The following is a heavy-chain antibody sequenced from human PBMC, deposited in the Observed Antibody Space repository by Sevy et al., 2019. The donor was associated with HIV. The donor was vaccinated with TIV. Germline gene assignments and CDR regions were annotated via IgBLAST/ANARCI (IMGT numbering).Heavy chain of an antibody. Sequence: ASVKVSCKASGYTFTSYGISWVRQAPGQGLEWMGWISAYNGNTNYAQKLQGRVTMTTDTSTSTAYMEMRSLRSDDTAVYYCARARESLVDGDYGIHYYYGMDVWGQGTTVTVSS. CDR2: ISAYNGNT. CDR1: GYTFTSYG. V-gene: IGHV1-18*01. D-gene: IGHD4-17*01. J-gene: IGHJ6*02. CDR3: ARARESLVDGDYGIHYYYGMDV.